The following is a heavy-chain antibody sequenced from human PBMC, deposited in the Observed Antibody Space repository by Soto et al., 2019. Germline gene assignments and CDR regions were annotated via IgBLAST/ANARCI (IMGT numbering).Heavy chain of an antibody. CDR3: ARDSKPTYDSSGSFDY. Sequence: GASVKVSCKASGYTFTRYTMNWVRQAPGQRLEWMGWINPDNGNTKSSQKFQDRVIITADKSTSTAYMELSSLRSEDTAVYYCARDSKPTYDSSGSFDYWGQGTLVTVSS. V-gene: IGHV1-3*01. CDR1: GYTFTRYT. J-gene: IGHJ4*02. CDR2: INPDNGNT. D-gene: IGHD3-22*01.